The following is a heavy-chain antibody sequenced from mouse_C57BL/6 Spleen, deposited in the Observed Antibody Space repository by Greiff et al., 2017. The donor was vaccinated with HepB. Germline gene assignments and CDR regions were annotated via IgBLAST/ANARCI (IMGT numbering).Heavy chain of an antibody. CDR3: AREDGDGYYWFAY. Sequence: EVQLQQSGPELVKPGASVKLSCKASGYTFTDYNMHWVKQSPGKSLEWIGYINPNNGGTSYNQKFKGKSTLTVNKSSSTAYMQLRSLTSEDSAVYYCAREDGDGYYWFAYWGQGTLVTV. D-gene: IGHD2-3*01. J-gene: IGHJ3*01. CDR1: GYTFTDYN. V-gene: IGHV1-22*01. CDR2: INPNNGGT.